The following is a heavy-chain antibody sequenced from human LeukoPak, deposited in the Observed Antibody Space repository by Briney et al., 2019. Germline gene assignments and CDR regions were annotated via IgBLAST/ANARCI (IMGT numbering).Heavy chain of an antibody. CDR2: ITSSSSTI. D-gene: IGHD3-22*01. CDR3: ARVDWMIGAFDI. J-gene: IGHJ3*02. CDR1: GFTFSSYS. Sequence: GGSLRVSCAASGFTFSSYSMNWVRQAPGKGLEWVSYITSSSSTIYYADSVRGRFTISRDNAKNSLYLQMNSLRDEDTAVYYCARVDWMIGAFDIWGQGTMVTVSS. V-gene: IGHV3-48*02.